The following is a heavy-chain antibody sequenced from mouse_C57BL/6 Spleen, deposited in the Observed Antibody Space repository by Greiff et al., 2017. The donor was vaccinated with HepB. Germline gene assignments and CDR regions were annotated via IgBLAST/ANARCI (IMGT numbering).Heavy chain of an antibody. Sequence: EVKLMESGGGLVQPGGSLSLSCAASGFTFTDYYMSWVRQPPGKALEWLGFIRNKANGYTTEYSASVKGRFTISRDNSHSILYLQMNALRAEDSATYYCARYGSNSLYYAMDYWGQGTSVTVSS. J-gene: IGHJ4*01. CDR1: GFTFTDYY. V-gene: IGHV7-3*01. D-gene: IGHD2-5*01. CDR2: IRNKANGYTT. CDR3: ARYGSNSLYYAMDY.